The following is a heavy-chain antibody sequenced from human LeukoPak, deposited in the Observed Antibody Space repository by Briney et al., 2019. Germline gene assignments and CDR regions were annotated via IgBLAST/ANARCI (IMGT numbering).Heavy chain of an antibody. Sequence: ASVKVSCKASGGTFSSYAISWVRQAPGQGLEWMGRIIPILGIANYAQKFQGRVTITADKSTSTAYMELSSLRSEDTAVYYCARDRSEGYFDYWGQGTLVTVSS. V-gene: IGHV1-69*04. CDR3: ARDRSEGYFDY. D-gene: IGHD3-3*01. CDR2: IIPILGIA. J-gene: IGHJ4*02. CDR1: GGTFSSYA.